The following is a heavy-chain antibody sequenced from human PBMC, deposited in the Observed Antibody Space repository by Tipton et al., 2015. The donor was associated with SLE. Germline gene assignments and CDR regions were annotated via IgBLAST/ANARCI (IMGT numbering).Heavy chain of an antibody. V-gene: IGHV4-39*07. CDR3: ATIALAAAGSGWFDP. CDR1: SESIRSSSYY. Sequence: TLSLTCTVSSESIRSSSYYWSWIRQPPGKGLEWIGEINHSGSTNYNSSLKSRVSISVDTSKNQFSLKLSSVTAADTAVYYCATIALAAAGSGWFDPWGQGTLVTVSS. CDR2: INHSGST. D-gene: IGHD6-13*01. J-gene: IGHJ5*02.